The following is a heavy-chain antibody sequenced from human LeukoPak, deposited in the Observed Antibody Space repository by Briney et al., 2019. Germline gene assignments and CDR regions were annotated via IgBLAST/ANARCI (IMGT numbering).Heavy chain of an antibody. V-gene: IGHV3-7*01. CDR3: ARVQDGYNQRYYYYYMDV. D-gene: IGHD5-24*01. CDR2: INQDGSEK. Sequence: GGSLRLSCEASGLMFSSCWMRWGRQAPGKGLDWVANINQDGSEKFCVDSVKGRFTISRDNAKKSLYLQMNSLGAEDTAVYYCARVQDGYNQRYYYYYMDVWGKGTTVTVSS. CDR1: GLMFSSCW. J-gene: IGHJ6*03.